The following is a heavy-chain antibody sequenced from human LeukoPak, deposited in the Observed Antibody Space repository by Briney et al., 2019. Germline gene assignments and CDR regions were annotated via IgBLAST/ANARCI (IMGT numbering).Heavy chain of an antibody. D-gene: IGHD3-22*01. CDR3: AKDQYYYDSSGIFDY. CDR2: FSYSGST. Sequence: SETLSLTCSVSGVSISTYYWIWIRQPPAKGLEWMGFFSYSGSTKYNPSLKSRVTMSVDTSKNQFSLKLSSVTAADTAVYYCAKDQYYYDSSGIFDYWGQGTLVTVSS. J-gene: IGHJ4*02. CDR1: GVSISTYY. V-gene: IGHV4-59*01.